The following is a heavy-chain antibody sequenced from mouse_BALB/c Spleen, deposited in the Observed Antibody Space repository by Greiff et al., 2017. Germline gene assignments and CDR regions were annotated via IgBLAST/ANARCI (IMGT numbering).Heavy chain of an antibody. CDR3: AVSLELGGDYYAMDY. CDR2: IDPANGNT. J-gene: IGHJ4*01. D-gene: IGHD4-1*01. CDR1: GFNIKDTY. Sequence: VQLKESGAELVKPGASVKLSCTASGFNIKDTYMHWVKQRPEQGLEWIGRIDPANGNTKYDPKFQGKATITADTSSNTAYLQLSSLTSEDTAVYYCAVSLELGGDYYAMDYWGQGTSVTVSS. V-gene: IGHV14-3*02.